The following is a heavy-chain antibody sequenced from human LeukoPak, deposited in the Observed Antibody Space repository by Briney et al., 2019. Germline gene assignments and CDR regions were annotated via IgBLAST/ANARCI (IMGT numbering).Heavy chain of an antibody. CDR3: ARIEYSNSIDY. Sequence: SETLSLTRTVSGGSISSSSYYWGWIRQPPGKGLEWIGSIYYSGRTYYNASLKSRVTISVDTSKNQFSLKLSSVTAADTAVYYCARIEYSNSIDYWGQGTLVTVSS. D-gene: IGHD6-6*01. CDR2: IYYSGRT. CDR1: GGSISSSSYY. V-gene: IGHV4-39*07. J-gene: IGHJ4*02.